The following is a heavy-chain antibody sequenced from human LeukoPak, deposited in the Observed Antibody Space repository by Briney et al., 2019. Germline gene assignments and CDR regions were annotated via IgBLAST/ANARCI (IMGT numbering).Heavy chain of an antibody. CDR3: ATTYSGSYLSFDP. D-gene: IGHD1-26*01. V-gene: IGHV4-59*08. CDR2: IYYSGST. Sequence: SETLSLTCTVSGGPISSYYWSWIRQPPGKGLEWIGYIYYSGSTNYNPSLKGRVTISVDTSKNQFSLKLSSVTAADTAVYYCATTYSGSYLSFDPWGQGTLVTVSS. J-gene: IGHJ5*02. CDR1: GGPISSYY.